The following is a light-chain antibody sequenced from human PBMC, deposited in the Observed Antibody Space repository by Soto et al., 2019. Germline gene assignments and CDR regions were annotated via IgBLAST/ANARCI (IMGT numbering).Light chain of an antibody. CDR1: QSISSY. CDR2: AAS. CDR3: QQLDRYPFT. J-gene: IGKJ4*01. Sequence: DIQMTQSPPSLSASVGDRVTITCRASQSISSYLKWYQQKPGRAPKLLIYAASTLQSGVPSRFSGSGSGTEFTLTISSLQPEDFASYYCQQLDRYPFTFGGGTKVDIK. V-gene: IGKV1-9*01.